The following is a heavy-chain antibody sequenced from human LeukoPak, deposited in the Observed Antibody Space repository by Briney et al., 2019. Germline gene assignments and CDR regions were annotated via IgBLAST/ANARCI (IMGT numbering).Heavy chain of an antibody. D-gene: IGHD6-6*01. Sequence: GGSLRLSCAASGFTFSSYSMNWVRQAPGKGLEWVASISSSSSYIYYADSVKGRFTITRDNAKNTLYLQMNSLRAEDTAVYYCARVREVAARDVNYYMDVWGKGTTVTVSS. CDR2: ISSSSSYI. CDR3: ARVREVAARDVNYYMDV. J-gene: IGHJ6*03. V-gene: IGHV3-21*01. CDR1: GFTFSSYS.